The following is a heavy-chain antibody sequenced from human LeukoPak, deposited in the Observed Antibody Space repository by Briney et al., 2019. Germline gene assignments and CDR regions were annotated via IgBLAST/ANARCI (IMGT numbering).Heavy chain of an antibody. CDR3: ASRKLGNDY. Sequence: GSLRLSCAASGFTFSSYEMNWVRQAPGKGLEWIGEINHSGSTNYNPSLKSRVTISADTSKNQFSLKLSSVTAADTAVYYCASRKLGNDYWGQGTLVTVSS. CDR2: INHSGST. D-gene: IGHD7-27*01. CDR1: GFTFSSYE. V-gene: IGHV4-34*01. J-gene: IGHJ4*02.